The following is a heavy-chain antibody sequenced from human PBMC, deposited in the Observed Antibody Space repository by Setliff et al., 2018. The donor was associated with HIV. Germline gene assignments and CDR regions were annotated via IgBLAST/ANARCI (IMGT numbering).Heavy chain of an antibody. V-gene: IGHV2-5*02. J-gene: IGHJ3*02. CDR3: AHRLATMIEGDAFDI. D-gene: IGHD5-12*01. CDR2: IYWDDDK. CDR1: GFSLTTSGVG. Sequence: SGPMLVNPTQTLTLTCTFSGFSLTTSGVGVGWIRQPPGMALEWLALIYWDDDKRYNPSLKSRLTITKDTSKNQVILTITNMDPLEAGTYYCAHRLATMIEGDAFDIWGQGTMVTVSS.